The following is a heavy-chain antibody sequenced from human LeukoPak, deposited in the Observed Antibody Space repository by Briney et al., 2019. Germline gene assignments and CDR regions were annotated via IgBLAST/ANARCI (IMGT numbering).Heavy chain of an antibody. D-gene: IGHD3-3*01. J-gene: IGHJ1*01. CDR3: ATLRFLEWLLFPEYFQH. Sequence: PAGGSLRLSCVASGFTFSNYWMSWVRQAPGKGLEWVANIKQDGSEEYYMDSVKGRFTISRGNAKNSLHLQMNSLRAEDTAVYYCATLRFLEWLLFPEYFQHWGQGTLVTVSS. CDR2: IKQDGSEE. V-gene: IGHV3-7*01. CDR1: GFTFSNYW.